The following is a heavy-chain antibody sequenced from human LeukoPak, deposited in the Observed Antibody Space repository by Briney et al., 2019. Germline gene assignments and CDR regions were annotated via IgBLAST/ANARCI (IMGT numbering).Heavy chain of an antibody. CDR2: INPNSGGT. CDR1: GYTFTGYY. Sequence: ASVKVSCKASGYTFTGYYMHWVRQAPGQGLEWMGWINPNSGGTNYAQKFQGRVTMTRDTSISTAYMELSRLRSDDTAVYYCASSSSWYEDHPRNVVYWGQGTLVTVSS. V-gene: IGHV1-2*02. D-gene: IGHD6-13*01. CDR3: ASSSSWYEDHPRNVVY. J-gene: IGHJ4*02.